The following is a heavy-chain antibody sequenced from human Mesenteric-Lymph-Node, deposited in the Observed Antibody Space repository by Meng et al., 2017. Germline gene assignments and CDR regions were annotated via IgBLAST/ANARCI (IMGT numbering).Heavy chain of an antibody. V-gene: IGHV3-11*04. CDR1: GFTFSDYY. D-gene: IGHD1-26*01. J-gene: IGHJ4*02. CDR2: ISPTGSDI. Sequence: GGSLRLSCAVSGFTFSDYYMTWIRQAPGKGLQWLSYISPTGSDIYYGDSVKGRVTISRDNAKNALYLQMSSLRAEDTAVYYCARVRGSGSLASFEYWGQGALVTVSS. CDR3: ARVRGSGSLASFEY.